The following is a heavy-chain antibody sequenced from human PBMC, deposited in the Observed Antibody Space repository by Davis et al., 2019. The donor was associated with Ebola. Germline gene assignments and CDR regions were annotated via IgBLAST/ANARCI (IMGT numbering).Heavy chain of an antibody. CDR3: ARLNLWFGELLSNWFDP. CDR2: IYHSGST. CDR1: GGSISSSNW. D-gene: IGHD3-10*01. V-gene: IGHV4-4*02. J-gene: IGHJ5*02. Sequence: SETLSLTCAVSGGSISSSNWWSWVRQPPGKGLEWIGEIYHSGSTNYNPSLKSRVTISVDTSKNQFSLKLSSVTAADTAVYYCARLNLWFGELLSNWFDPWGQGTLVTVSS.